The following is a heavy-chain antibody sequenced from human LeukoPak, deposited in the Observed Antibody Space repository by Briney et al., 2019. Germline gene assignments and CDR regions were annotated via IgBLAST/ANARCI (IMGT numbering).Heavy chain of an antibody. J-gene: IGHJ4*02. CDR1: GGSISSYY. CDR3: ARSNHFWSAFLDT. V-gene: IGHV4-4*07. CDR2: IYTSGST. Sequence: SETLSLTCTVSGGSISSYYWSWIRQPAGKGLEWIGRIYTSGSTNYNASLKSRVSMSVDTSKNQFSLKLSSVTAADTAVYFCARSNHFWSAFLDTWGQGTLVTVSS. D-gene: IGHD3-3*02.